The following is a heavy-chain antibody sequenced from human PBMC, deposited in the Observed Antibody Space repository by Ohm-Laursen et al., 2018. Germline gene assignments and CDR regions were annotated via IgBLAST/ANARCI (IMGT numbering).Heavy chain of an antibody. J-gene: IGHJ6*02. CDR2: VSGGGGSP. D-gene: IGHD5-18*01. CDR1: GFTFSNFA. V-gene: IGHV3-23*01. Sequence: GSLRLSCAASGFTFSNFAMSWVRQAPGKGLEWVSGVSGGGGSPYYADSVKGRFTISRDNSKNMLFLQMNSLRAENTAVYYCAKDRPGDLAMVINYYGMDVWGQGTTGTVSS. CDR3: AKDRPGDLAMVINYYGMDV.